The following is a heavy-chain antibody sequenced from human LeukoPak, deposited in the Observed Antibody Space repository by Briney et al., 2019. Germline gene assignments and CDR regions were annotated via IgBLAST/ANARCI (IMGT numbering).Heavy chain of an antibody. CDR2: ISGDGDNT. D-gene: IGHD7-27*01. V-gene: IGHV3-23*01. CDR1: GFTFSSYA. Sequence: PGGSLRLSCAASGFTFSSYAMSWVRQAPGKGLEWVSAISGDGDNTYYADSVKGRFTISRDNSKNTLCLQMNSLRAEDTAVYYCAKERNWGFFDYWGQGTLVTVSS. CDR3: AKERNWGFFDY. J-gene: IGHJ4*02.